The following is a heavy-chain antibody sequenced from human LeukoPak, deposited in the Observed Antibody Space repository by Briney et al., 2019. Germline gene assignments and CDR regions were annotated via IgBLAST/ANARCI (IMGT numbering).Heavy chain of an antibody. Sequence: PGGSLRLSCVASGFTFSGYDMHWVRQATGKGLEWVSAIGTAGDTYYPGSVKGRFTISRENAKNSLYLQMNSLRAGDTAVYYCARDLGGGFDYWGQGTLVTVSS. D-gene: IGHD3-16*01. CDR2: IGTAGDT. J-gene: IGHJ4*02. V-gene: IGHV3-13*01. CDR3: ARDLGGGFDY. CDR1: GFTFSGYD.